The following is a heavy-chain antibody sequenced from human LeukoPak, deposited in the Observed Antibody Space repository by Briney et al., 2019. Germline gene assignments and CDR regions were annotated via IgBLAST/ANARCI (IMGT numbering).Heavy chain of an antibody. CDR3: ARDGPEYYDCSGYPWD. Sequence: GGSLRLSCAASGFTFSSSAMSWVRKAPGKGLEWVANIKQDGSEKYYVDSVKGRFTISRDNAKSSLYLQMDSLRAEDTAVYYCARDGPEYYDCSGYPWDGGQGTLVTVSS. D-gene: IGHD3-22*01. CDR2: IKQDGSEK. V-gene: IGHV3-7*01. J-gene: IGHJ4*02. CDR1: GFTFSSSA.